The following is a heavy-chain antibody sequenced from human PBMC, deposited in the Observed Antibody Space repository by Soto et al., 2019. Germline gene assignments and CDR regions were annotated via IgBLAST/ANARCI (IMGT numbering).Heavy chain of an antibody. Sequence: PGGCLRLSGAPSPFTFSGFAIAWLCQAPGRRLDRLSSISDTGGSTDYAYLVKGRFTISRDNSRNTLYLQLKSLRADDTPVHYSAELCWNPRYFDYLGHGTRVTVSS. CDR3: AELCWNPRYFDY. CDR1: PFTFSGFA. J-gene: IGHJ4*01. CDR2: ISDTGGST. D-gene: IGHD1-1*01. V-gene: IGHV3-23*01.